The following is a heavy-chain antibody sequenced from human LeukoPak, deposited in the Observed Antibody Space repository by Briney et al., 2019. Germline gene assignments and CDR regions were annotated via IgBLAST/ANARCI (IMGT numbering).Heavy chain of an antibody. V-gene: IGHV4-30-4*08. D-gene: IGHD4-11*01. CDR1: GGSISSGDYY. J-gene: IGHJ4*02. Sequence: PSQTLSLTCTVSGGSISSGDYYWSWIRQPPGKGLEWIGYIYYSGSTYYNPSLKSRVTLSVDTSKNQFSLKLSSVTAADTAVYYCARARPDDYLFDYWGQGTLVTVSS. CDR2: IYYSGST. CDR3: ARARPDDYLFDY.